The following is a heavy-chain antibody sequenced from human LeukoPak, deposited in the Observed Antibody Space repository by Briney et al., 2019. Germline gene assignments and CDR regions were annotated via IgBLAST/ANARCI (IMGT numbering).Heavy chain of an antibody. V-gene: IGHV3-7*03. CDR2: IKQDETEK. J-gene: IGHJ4*02. CDR1: GFTFSIYW. D-gene: IGHD6-13*01. Sequence: LAGGSLRLSCATSGFTFSIYWMTWVRQAPGKGLEWVANIKQDETEKYYVDSVEGRFTISRDNSKNTLYLQMNSLRAEDKAVYYCAKAQRAIAAAAHFDYWGQGTLVTVSS. CDR3: AKAQRAIAAAAHFDY.